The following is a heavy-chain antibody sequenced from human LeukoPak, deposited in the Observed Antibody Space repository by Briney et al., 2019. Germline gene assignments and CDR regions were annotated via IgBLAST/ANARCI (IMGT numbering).Heavy chain of an antibody. V-gene: IGHV4-39*01. CDR1: GGSITSSSYY. CDR3: GSGLTDS. Sequence: SETLSLTCTVSGGSITSSSYYWGWIRQPPGKGLEWIGTIYSSGSTYYNPSLKGRVTISSDTSKNQFSLKLSSVTAADTAVYYCGSGLTDSWGQGILVTVSS. CDR2: IYSSGST. J-gene: IGHJ4*02. D-gene: IGHD3-10*01.